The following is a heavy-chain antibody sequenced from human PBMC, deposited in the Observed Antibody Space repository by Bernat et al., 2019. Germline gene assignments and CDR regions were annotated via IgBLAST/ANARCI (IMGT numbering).Heavy chain of an antibody. CDR1: GFTFSGYW. V-gene: IGHV3-7*02. D-gene: IGHD2-8*01. CDR3: AKCIAPPCRLYYYYYGMGV. Sequence: EVQLVESGGGLVQPGGSLRLSCEVPGFTFSGYWMTWVRQAPGKGLEWVANIKQDGSDKYHVDSVKGRFTISRDNAKNSVYLQMASLRAEDTAVYYCAKCIAPPCRLYYYYYGMGVWGQGTTVTVSS. CDR2: IKQDGSDK. J-gene: IGHJ6*02.